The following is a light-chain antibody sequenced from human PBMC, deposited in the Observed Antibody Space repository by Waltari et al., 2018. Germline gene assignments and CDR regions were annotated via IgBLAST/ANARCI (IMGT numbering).Light chain of an antibody. Sequence: QSALTQPASVSGSPGQPITISCTRTCTDVGSYNLVPWYHQHPGKAPKLMIYEGSTRPSRASTRFSGSKSGNPASLTISGLQAEDEADYYCCSYAGSSTYVVFGGGTKLTVL. CDR1: CTDVGSYNL. V-gene: IGLV2-23*01. CDR3: CSYAGSSTYVV. CDR2: EGS. J-gene: IGLJ2*01.